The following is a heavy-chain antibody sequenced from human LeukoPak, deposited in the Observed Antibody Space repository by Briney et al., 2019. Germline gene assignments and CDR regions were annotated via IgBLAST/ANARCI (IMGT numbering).Heavy chain of an antibody. CDR1: GFTFSRYS. Sequence: GGSLRLSCAASGFTFSRYSMNWVRQAPGKGLEWVSSISSSSSYIYYADSVKGRFTISRDNAKNSLYLQMNSLRAEDTAVYYCARDKEEMATPSHDYWGQGTLVTVSS. D-gene: IGHD5-24*01. CDR3: ARDKEEMATPSHDY. J-gene: IGHJ4*02. V-gene: IGHV3-21*01. CDR2: ISSSSSYI.